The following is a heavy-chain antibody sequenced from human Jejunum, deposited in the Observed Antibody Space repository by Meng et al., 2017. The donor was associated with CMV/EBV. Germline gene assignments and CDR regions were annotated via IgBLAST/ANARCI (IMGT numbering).Heavy chain of an antibody. CDR3: ARPTDF. V-gene: IGHV3-23*01. CDR1: GFTFSSHS. J-gene: IGHJ4*02. Sequence: SLKISCAASGFTFSSHSMSWVRQAPGKGLEWVSAISGSDGSTHYADSVKGRFTISRDNSKNTLYLQMNSLRAEDTAVYYCARPTDFWGQGTLVTVSS. CDR2: ISGSDGST.